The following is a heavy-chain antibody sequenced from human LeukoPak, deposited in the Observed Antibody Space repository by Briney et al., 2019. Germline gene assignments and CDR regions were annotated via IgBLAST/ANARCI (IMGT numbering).Heavy chain of an antibody. V-gene: IGHV4-59*12. CDR3: AAQYSGYVRLDY. Sequence: PSETLSLTCSVSGGSITSYYWNWIRQPPGKGLEWIGYIYYSGSTNYDPSLKSRVTMSVDTSKNQFSLKLTSVTAADTAVYYCAAQYSGYVRLDYWGQGTLVTVSS. CDR1: GGSITSYY. J-gene: IGHJ4*02. CDR2: IYYSGST. D-gene: IGHD5-12*01.